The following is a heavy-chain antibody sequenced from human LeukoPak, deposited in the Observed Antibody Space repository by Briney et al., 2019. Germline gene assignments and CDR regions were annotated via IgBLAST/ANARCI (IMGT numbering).Heavy chain of an antibody. V-gene: IGHV4-59*08. CDR3: ARIHDFGDYAFDK. Sequence: SETLSLTCAVYGGSFSGYYWSWIRQPPGKGLEYIGYISYTGSTNSNPSLKSRLTISVDTSKNQFSLKLRSVTAADTAVYYCARIHDFGDYAFDKWGQGTLVTVSS. D-gene: IGHD4-17*01. CDR2: ISYTGST. CDR1: GGSFSGYY. J-gene: IGHJ4*02.